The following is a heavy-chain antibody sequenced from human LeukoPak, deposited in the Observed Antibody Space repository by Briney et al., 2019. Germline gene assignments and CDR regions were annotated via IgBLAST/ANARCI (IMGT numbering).Heavy chain of an antibody. J-gene: IGHJ3*02. D-gene: IGHD3-22*01. CDR2: ISSSGST. CDR1: GDSISSGAYY. CDR3: ARGPYSYDSSGAFDI. V-gene: IGHV4-61*02. Sequence: SETLSLTCTVSGDSISSGAYYWSWIRQPAGKGLEWIGRISSSGSTNYNPSLKSRVTISVDTSKNQFSLKLSSVTAADTAVYFCARGPYSYDSSGAFDIWGQGTMVTVSS.